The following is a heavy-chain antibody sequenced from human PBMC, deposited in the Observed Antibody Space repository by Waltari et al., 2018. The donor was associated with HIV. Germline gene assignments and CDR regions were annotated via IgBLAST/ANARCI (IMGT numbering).Heavy chain of an antibody. V-gene: IGHV1-2*02. CDR2: HNHNSGGT. CDR3: ARSITMIVVLIAWGYGMDV. D-gene: IGHD3-22*01. Sequence: QVQLVQSGAEVKEPGTSVKVSCKASRYTFTGYYMHWVRQAPGQGLEWMGWHNHNSGGTKYAQKFQDRVTMTRDTSISTAYMELSRRRSDDTAVYYCARSITMIVVLIAWGYGMDVWGQGTTVTVSS. J-gene: IGHJ6*02. CDR1: RYTFTGYY.